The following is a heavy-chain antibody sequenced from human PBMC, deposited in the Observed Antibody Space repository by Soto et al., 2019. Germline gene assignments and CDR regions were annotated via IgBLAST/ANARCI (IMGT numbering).Heavy chain of an antibody. Sequence: GGSLRLSCEASGFTFNNYGIHWVRQAPGKGLEWVAVIWYDGSIKYYGDSVKGRFTISRDNSKNTLYLQMNSLRVEDTAVYYCARGLQQWLANNWFDPWGQGTLVTVSS. CDR2: IWYDGSIK. CDR1: GFTFNNYG. J-gene: IGHJ5*02. D-gene: IGHD6-19*01. CDR3: ARGLQQWLANNWFDP. V-gene: IGHV3-33*01.